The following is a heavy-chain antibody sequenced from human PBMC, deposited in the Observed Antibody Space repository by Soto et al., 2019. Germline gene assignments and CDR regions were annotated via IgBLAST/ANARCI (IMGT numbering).Heavy chain of an antibody. CDR2: ISWNGDAT. V-gene: IGHV3-9*01. D-gene: IGHD3-10*01. CDR3: ANPPLDGSGFDC. CDR1: GFTFDDYA. J-gene: IGHJ4*02. Sequence: EVQLVESGGALVQPGGSLRLSCTASGFTFDDYAIHWVRQAPGKGLEWISGISWNGDATGYADSVKGPFTISRDNAKNSLYLQMNSLRTEDTAMYFCANPPLDGSGFDCWGPGTLVTVAS.